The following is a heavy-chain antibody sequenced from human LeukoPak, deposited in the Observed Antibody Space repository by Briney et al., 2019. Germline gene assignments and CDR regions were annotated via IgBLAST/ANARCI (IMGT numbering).Heavy chain of an antibody. CDR2: IIPLFGTA. CDR3: ARGKSAYSSRWDYYFDY. J-gene: IGHJ4*02. D-gene: IGHD6-19*01. V-gene: IGHV1-69*06. CDR1: GGSFSSYA. Sequence: SVKVSCKASGGSFSSYAISWVRQAPGQGLEWMGGIIPLFGTANYVQKFQGRVTITADKSTSTANMRLSSLRSEDTAVYCCARGKSAYSSRWDYYFDYCGQGTLGTVSS.